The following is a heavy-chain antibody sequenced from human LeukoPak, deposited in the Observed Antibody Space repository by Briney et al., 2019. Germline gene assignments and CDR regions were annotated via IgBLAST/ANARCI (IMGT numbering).Heavy chain of an antibody. D-gene: IGHD4-17*01. J-gene: IGHJ4*01. CDR2: IWYDGSKK. CDR3: AREMNYGDYFDY. V-gene: IGHV3-33*01. CDR1: GFTFSTYV. Sequence: PGRSLRLSCAACGFTFSTYVMHWVRQAPGKGLEWVAVIWYDGSKKDYADSVKGRFTISRDNSKNTLYLQMNSLRAEDTAVYYCAREMNYGDYFDYWGHGTLVTASS.